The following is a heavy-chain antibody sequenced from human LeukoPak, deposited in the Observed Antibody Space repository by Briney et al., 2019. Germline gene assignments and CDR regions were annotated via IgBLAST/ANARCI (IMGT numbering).Heavy chain of an antibody. V-gene: IGHV3-7*01. J-gene: IGHJ4*02. CDR2: INQDEGHK. CDR1: GFTFSTSW. D-gene: IGHD2-15*01. Sequence: PGGSLRLSCEVSGFTFSTSWMSWVRQAPGQGLEWVANINQDEGHKDYVDSVKGRFTVSRDNAKSTLYLQMNSLRAEDTAVYYCARDNEYCTGGTCRLDYWGRGALVTVSS. CDR3: ARDNEYCTGGTCRLDY.